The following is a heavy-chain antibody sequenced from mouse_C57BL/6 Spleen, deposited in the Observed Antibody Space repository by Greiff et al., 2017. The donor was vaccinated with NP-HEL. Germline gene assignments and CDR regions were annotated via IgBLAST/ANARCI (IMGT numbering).Heavy chain of an antibody. CDR1: GYAFSSYW. Sequence: QVQLQQSGAELVKPGASVKISCKASGYAFSSYWMNWVKQRPGKGLEWIGQIYPGGGDTNYNGKFKGKATLTADKSSSTAYMQRSSLTSEDSAFYFCARWSGYYAMDYRGQGTSVTLSS. J-gene: IGHJ4*01. CDR3: ARWSGYYAMDY. CDR2: IYPGGGDT. D-gene: IGHD1-3*01. V-gene: IGHV1-80*01.